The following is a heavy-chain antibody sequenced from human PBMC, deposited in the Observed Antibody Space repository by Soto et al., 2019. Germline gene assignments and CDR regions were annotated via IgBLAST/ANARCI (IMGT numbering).Heavy chain of an antibody. V-gene: IGHV3-15*07. CDR3: ITQPVAGTDYYYGMDV. J-gene: IGHJ6*02. CDR2: IKSKTDGGTT. D-gene: IGHD6-19*01. Sequence: EVQLVESGGGLVKPGGSLRLSCAASGFTFSNAWMNWVRQAPGKGLEWVGRIKSKTDGGTTDYAAPVKGRFTISRDDSKNTLYLQMNSLKTEDTAVYYCITQPVAGTDYYYGMDVWGQGTTVTVSS. CDR1: GFTFSNAW.